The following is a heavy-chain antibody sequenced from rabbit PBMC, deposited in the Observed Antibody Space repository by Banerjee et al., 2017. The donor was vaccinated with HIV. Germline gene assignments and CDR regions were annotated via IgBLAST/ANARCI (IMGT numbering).Heavy chain of an antibody. Sequence: QSLEESGGDLVQPGASLTLTCTASGFTISSSYYMCWVRQAPGKGLEWIGCIYAGSGSAYYATWAKGRFTISKTSWTTVTLQMTSLTAADTATYFCARGMLVLYAGMDLWGPGTLVTVS. V-gene: IGHV1S40*01. J-gene: IGHJ6*01. CDR2: IYAGSGSA. CDR3: ARGMLVLYAGMDL. CDR1: GFTISSSYY. D-gene: IGHD4-2*01.